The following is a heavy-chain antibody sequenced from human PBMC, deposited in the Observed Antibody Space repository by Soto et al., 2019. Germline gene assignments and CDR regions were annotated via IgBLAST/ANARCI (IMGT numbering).Heavy chain of an antibody. D-gene: IGHD3-10*01. CDR2: IYFNGTT. Sequence: SATLPVTCTVSGVTLGGYCWSWIRQTPGKTLEWIGCIYFNGTTNYNPSLKSRVTISLDMSKNQFSLKLRSVTATDTAVYHCARGKGTHKYWGRGTLVTVSS. CDR3: ARGKGTHKY. J-gene: IGHJ4*02. CDR1: GVTLGGYC. V-gene: IGHV4-59*01.